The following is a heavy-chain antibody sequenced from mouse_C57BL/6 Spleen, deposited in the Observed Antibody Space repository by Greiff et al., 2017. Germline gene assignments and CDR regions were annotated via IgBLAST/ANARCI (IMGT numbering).Heavy chain of an antibody. D-gene: IGHD1-1*01. Sequence: VQLQQSGPELVKPGASVKISCKASGYAFSSSWMNWVKQRPGKGLEWIGRIYPGDGDTNYNGKFKGKATLTADKSSSTAYMQLSSLTSEDSAVYFCARGPITVVATDFDYWGQGTTLTVSS. CDR1: GYAFSSSW. V-gene: IGHV1-82*01. J-gene: IGHJ2*01. CDR2: IYPGDGDT. CDR3: ARGPITVVATDFDY.